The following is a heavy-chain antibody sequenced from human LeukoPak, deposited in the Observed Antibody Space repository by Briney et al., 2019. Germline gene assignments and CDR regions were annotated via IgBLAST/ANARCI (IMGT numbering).Heavy chain of an antibody. CDR2: SSYTGST. CDR3: ARVRSMTTVRDSFNI. Sequence: SETLSLTCTVSGASISKYYWSWIRQTPGKRLEWIAYSSYTGSTALNPSLDSRVTISIDTSKNQLSLKLTSVTAADTAVYYCARVRSMTTVRDSFNIWGQGHRSPSLQ. D-gene: IGHD4-11*01. J-gene: IGHJ3*02. CDR1: GASISKYY. V-gene: IGHV4-59*01.